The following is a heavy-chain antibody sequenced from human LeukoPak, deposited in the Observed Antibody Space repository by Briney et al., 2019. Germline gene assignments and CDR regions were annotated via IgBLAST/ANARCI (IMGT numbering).Heavy chain of an antibody. CDR2: IYSDGST. J-gene: IGHJ6*03. D-gene: IGHD3-10*01. Sequence: GGSLRLSCAASGFTVSSNYMSWVRQAPGKGLEWVSVIYSDGSTYYADSVKGRFTISRDNSKNTLYLQMNSLRAEDTAVYYCARVIAARERAWFGELRLYYYSYIDVWGKGTTVTISS. CDR3: ARVIAARERAWFGELRLYYYSYIDV. V-gene: IGHV3-66*01. CDR1: GFTVSSNY.